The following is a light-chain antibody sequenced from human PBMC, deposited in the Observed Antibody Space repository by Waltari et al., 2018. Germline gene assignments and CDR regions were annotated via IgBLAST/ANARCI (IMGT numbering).Light chain of an antibody. V-gene: IGKV4-1*01. J-gene: IGKJ1*01. CDR1: QSVLYSSSNKNY. CDR2: LSS. CDR3: QQYYSTPWT. Sequence: DIVMTQSPASLAVSLGERATINCKSSQSVLYSSSNKNYLAWYQHKPGQPPKLLIYLSSTRESGVPDRFSGSGSGTDFTLTISSLQAEDVAVYYCQQYYSTPWTFGQGTKVEIK.